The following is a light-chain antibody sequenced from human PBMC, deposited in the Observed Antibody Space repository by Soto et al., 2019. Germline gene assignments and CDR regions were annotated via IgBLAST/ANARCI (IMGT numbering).Light chain of an antibody. CDR1: QNIGTN. CDR3: QQHSDWPPYT. V-gene: IGKV3-15*01. Sequence: EIVMTQSPATLSVSPGERATLSCRASQNIGTNLAWYQQRPGQAPRLLVYGASTRATGIPARCSGSGSGTEFSLTISSLQSEDFAVYYCQQHSDWPPYTFVQGTKREI. CDR2: GAS. J-gene: IGKJ2*01.